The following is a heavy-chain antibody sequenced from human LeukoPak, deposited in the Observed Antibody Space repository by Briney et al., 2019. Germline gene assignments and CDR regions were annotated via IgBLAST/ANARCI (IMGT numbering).Heavy chain of an antibody. CDR2: IRYDGSNK. CDR3: ARGPLGVVYSGGEADY. D-gene: IGHD2-21*01. V-gene: IGHV3-30*02. Sequence: GGSLRLSCAASGFTFSSYGMHWVRQAPGKGLEWVAFIRYDGSNKYYADSVKGRFTISRDNAKNSLYLQMNSLRAEDTAVYYCARGPLGVVYSGGEADYWGQGTLVTVSS. CDR1: GFTFSSYG. J-gene: IGHJ4*02.